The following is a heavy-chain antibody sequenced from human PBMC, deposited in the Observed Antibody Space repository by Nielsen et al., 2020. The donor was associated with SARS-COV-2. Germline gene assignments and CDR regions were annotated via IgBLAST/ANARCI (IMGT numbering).Heavy chain of an antibody. D-gene: IGHD6-19*01. CDR2: IKQDASEK. CDR1: GFPFSSYE. Sequence: GGSLRLSCAASGFPFSSYEMSWVRQTPGKGLEWVANIKQDASEKYYLDSVKGRFTVSRDNAKNSVYLQMNSLRAEDTAVYYCARELVTGTDAFDIWGQGTVVTVSS. CDR3: ARELVTGTDAFDI. J-gene: IGHJ3*02. V-gene: IGHV3-7*01.